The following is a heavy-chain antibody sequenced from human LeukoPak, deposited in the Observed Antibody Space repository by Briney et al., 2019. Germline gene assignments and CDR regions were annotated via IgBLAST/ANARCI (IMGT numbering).Heavy chain of an antibody. CDR2: ISSSGGST. D-gene: IGHD5-18*01. CDR1: GFTFSSYA. J-gene: IGHJ4*02. Sequence: GGSLRLSCAASGFTFSSYAMSWVRQAPGKGLEWVSTISSSGGSTYYADSVKGRFTISRDNSKNTLNLQMNGLRAEDTAVYYCAKGEYSYGYLFDYWGQGTLVTVSS. V-gene: IGHV3-23*01. CDR3: AKGEYSYGYLFDY.